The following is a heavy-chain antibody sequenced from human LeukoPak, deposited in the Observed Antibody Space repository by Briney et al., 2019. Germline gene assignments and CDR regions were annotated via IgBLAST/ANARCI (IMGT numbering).Heavy chain of an antibody. CDR1: GYSFTDHY. J-gene: IGHJ3*01. V-gene: IGHV1-2*02. D-gene: IGHD4-17*01. CDR3: ARDPNAGPTPDAFDL. CDR2: IDPKSART. Sequence: ASVKVSCKASGYSFTDHYIHWVRQASGQGLEWLGWIDPKSARTAYAQKFQGRVTVTRDTSVTMVYMELTRLTSDDTALYYCARDPNAGPTPDAFDLWGPGTLVTVSS.